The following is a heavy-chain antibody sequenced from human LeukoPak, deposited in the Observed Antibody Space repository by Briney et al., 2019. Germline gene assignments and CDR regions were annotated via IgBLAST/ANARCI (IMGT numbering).Heavy chain of an antibody. CDR3: ARGIAVAGSPLDY. J-gene: IGHJ4*02. D-gene: IGHD6-19*01. Sequence: GGSLRLSCVASGFTFSSYSMSWVRQAPGKGLEWVANIKQDGSEKYSVDSVKGRFTISRDNAKNSLYLQMNSLRAEDTAVYYCARGIAVAGSPLDYWGQGTLVTVSS. CDR1: GFTFSSYS. V-gene: IGHV3-7*01. CDR2: IKQDGSEK.